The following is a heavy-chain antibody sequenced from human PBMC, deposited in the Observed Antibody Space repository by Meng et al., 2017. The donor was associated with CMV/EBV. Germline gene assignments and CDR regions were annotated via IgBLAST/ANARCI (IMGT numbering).Heavy chain of an antibody. J-gene: IGHJ6*02. CDR1: GYSISSGYY. CDR3: AIYFYDYAMDV. Sequence: GSLRLSCTVSGYSISSGYYWGWIRQPPGKGLEWIGSIYHSGGTYYNPSLKSRVTISVDTSKNQFSLRLSSVTAADTAVYYCAIYFYDYAMDVWGQGTTVTVSS. V-gene: IGHV4-38-2*02. CDR2: IYHSGGT.